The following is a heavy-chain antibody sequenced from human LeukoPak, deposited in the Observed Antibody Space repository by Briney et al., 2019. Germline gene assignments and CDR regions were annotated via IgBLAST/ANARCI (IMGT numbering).Heavy chain of an antibody. Sequence: GGSPRLSCEASGFSFDDYAMAWVRQAPGKGLQWVSDITGSGGRTDHADSVRGRFIISRDNSKNKLYLQMNSLRAEDTAIYFCAKDRYCSGGSCYADAFDVWGPGIMVTVSS. CDR2: ITGSGGRT. V-gene: IGHV3-23*01. CDR1: GFSFDDYA. D-gene: IGHD2-15*01. J-gene: IGHJ3*01. CDR3: AKDRYCSGGSCYADAFDV.